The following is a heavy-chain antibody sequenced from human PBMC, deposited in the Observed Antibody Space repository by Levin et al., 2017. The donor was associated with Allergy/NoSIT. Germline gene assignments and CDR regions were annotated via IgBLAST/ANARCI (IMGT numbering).Heavy chain of an antibody. J-gene: IGHJ2*01. CDR2: IGTAGDT. V-gene: IGHV3-13*04. D-gene: IGHD4-17*01. CDR3: AREGGYGDYVRYFDR. Sequence: GGSLRLSCAASGFTFSSYDMHWVRQATGKGLKWVSAIGTAGDTYYPGSVKGRFTISRENAKNSLYLQMNSLRAGDTAVYYCAREGGYGDYVRYFDRWGRGTLVTVSS. CDR1: GFTFSSYD.